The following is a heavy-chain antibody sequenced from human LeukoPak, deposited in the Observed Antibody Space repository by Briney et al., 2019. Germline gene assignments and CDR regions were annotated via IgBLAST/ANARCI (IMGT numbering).Heavy chain of an antibody. J-gene: IGHJ4*02. V-gene: IGHV4-34*01. CDR2: IKHSGST. CDR1: GGSLRGSY. Sequence: PSEALSDTRVHHGGSLRGSYWSWMRQPPGKGLEWIRQIKHSGSTNYNPSLKSRVSISIDTSKNQLSLKLSSVTAADTAVYDCARGRGFDYWGQGTLVTVSS. CDR3: ARGRGFDY.